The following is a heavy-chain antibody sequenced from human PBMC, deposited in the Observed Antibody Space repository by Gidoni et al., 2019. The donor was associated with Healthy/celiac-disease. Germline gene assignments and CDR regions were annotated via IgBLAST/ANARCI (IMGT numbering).Heavy chain of an antibody. CDR3: ARRYTVTGEDDDAFDI. CDR1: GGSLRSSSYY. D-gene: IGHD4-17*01. CDR2: IYYSGST. Sequence: QLQLQESGPGLVKPSETLSLTCTVSGGSLRSSSYYWGWIRQPPGKGLEWIGSIYYSGSTYYNPSLKSRVTISVDTSKNQFSLKLSSVTAADTAVYYCARRYTVTGEDDDAFDIWGQGTMVTVSS. V-gene: IGHV4-39*01. J-gene: IGHJ3*02.